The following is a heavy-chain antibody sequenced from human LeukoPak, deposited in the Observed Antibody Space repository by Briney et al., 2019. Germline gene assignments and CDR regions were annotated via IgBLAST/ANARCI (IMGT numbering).Heavy chain of an antibody. J-gene: IGHJ4*02. Sequence: ASVKVSCKDSGYTFTTYGISWVRQAPGQELEWMGWISGYNGNTNYAQKLQGRVTMTTDTSTSTAYMELRSLRSDDTAVYYCARDTARVTGSFGYWGQGTLVTVSS. D-gene: IGHD5-18*01. CDR3: ARDTARVTGSFGY. CDR2: ISGYNGNT. CDR1: GYTFTTYG. V-gene: IGHV1-18*01.